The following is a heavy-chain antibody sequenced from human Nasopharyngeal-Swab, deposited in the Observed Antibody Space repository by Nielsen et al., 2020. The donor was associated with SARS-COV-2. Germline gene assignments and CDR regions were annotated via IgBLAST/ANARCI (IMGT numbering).Heavy chain of an antibody. J-gene: IGHJ5*01. V-gene: IGHV4-31*02. Sequence: WIRQPPGKGLEWIGYIYYSGSTYYNPSLKSRVTISVDTSKNQFSLKLSSVTAADTAVYYCARGGGYSYGTWVWFDSWGQGTLVTVSS. CDR3: ARGGGYSYGTWVWFDS. D-gene: IGHD5-18*01. CDR2: IYYSGST.